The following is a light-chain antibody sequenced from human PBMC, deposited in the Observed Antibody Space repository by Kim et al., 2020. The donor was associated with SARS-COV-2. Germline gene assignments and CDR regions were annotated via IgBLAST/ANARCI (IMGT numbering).Light chain of an antibody. V-gene: IGKV3-15*01. J-gene: IGKJ1*01. CDR3: QHYNNWPPWT. Sequence: SPGERATLSCRASQSVSSNLAWYQQKPGQSPRLVIYGASTRATGIPARFSGSGSGTEFTLTISSLQSEDFAVYYCQHYNNWPPWTFGQGTKVDIE. CDR2: GAS. CDR1: QSVSSN.